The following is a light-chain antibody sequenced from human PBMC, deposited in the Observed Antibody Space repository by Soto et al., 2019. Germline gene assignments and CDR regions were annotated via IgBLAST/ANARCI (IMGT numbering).Light chain of an antibody. CDR2: DAS. V-gene: IGKV3D-20*01. CDR1: QSVSRSY. CDR3: QQSGSSPIT. J-gene: IGKJ5*01. Sequence: EIVLAQSPATLSLSPGDRATLSCGASQSVSRSYLAWYHQKPGLXPRLIIYDASTRATGIPDRFSGSGSGTDFTITISRLEPEDFAVYDCQQSGSSPITFGQGTRLEIK.